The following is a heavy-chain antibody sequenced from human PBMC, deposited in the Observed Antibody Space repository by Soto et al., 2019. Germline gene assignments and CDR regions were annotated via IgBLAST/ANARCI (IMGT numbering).Heavy chain of an antibody. CDR3: ARANYDSRGYHLFDY. CDR2: IYYSGTT. D-gene: IGHD3-22*01. CDR1: GASINSGGYY. J-gene: IGHJ4*02. V-gene: IGHV4-31*03. Sequence: PSETLSLTCTVSGASINSGGYYWSWIRQHPGKGLEWIGYIYYSGTTYYNPSLKSRVTISLDTSKNQFSLKLSSVTAADTAVYYCARANYDSRGYHLFDYWGQGTLVTVSS.